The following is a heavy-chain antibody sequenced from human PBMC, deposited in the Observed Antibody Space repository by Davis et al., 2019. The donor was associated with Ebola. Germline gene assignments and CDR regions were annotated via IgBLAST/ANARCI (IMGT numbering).Heavy chain of an antibody. Sequence: GGSLRLSCAASGFTVSSNYMSWVRQASGKGLEWVGRIRSKANSYATAYAASVKGRFTISRDDSKNTAYLQMNSLKTEDTAVYYCAKNNWNDFIILDYWGQGTLVTVSS. J-gene: IGHJ4*02. CDR2: IRSKANSYAT. CDR3: AKNNWNDFIILDY. V-gene: IGHV3-73*01. CDR1: GFTVSSNY. D-gene: IGHD1-1*01.